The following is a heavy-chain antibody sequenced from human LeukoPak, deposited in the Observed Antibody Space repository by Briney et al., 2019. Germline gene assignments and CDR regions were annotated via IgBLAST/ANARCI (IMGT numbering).Heavy chain of an antibody. J-gene: IGHJ5*02. V-gene: IGHV4-34*01. CDR2: INHSGST. D-gene: IGHD2-8*02. Sequence: PSETLSLTCAVYGGSFSGYYWSWIRHPPGKGLEWIGEINHSGSTNYNPSLKSRVTISVDTSKNQFSLKLSSVTAADTAVYYCARRRPSFNPGGVWFDPWGQGTLVTVSS. CDR3: ARRRPSFNPGGVWFDP. CDR1: GGSFSGYY.